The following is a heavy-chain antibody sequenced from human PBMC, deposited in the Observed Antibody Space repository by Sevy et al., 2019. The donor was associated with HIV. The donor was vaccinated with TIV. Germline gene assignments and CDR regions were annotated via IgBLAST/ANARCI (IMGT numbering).Heavy chain of an antibody. CDR3: ARDLPSKSIAARPEGFDY. D-gene: IGHD6-6*01. Sequence: GGSLRLSCAASGFTFSSYAMHWVRQAPGKGLEWVAVISYDGSNKYYADSVKGRFTISRDNSKNTLYLQMNSLRAEDTAVYYCARDLPSKSIAARPEGFDYWGQGTLVTVSS. CDR1: GFTFSSYA. J-gene: IGHJ4*02. CDR2: ISYDGSNK. V-gene: IGHV3-30-3*01.